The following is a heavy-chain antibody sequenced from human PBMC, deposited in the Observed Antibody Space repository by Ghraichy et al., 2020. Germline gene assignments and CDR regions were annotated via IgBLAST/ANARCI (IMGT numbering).Heavy chain of an antibody. Sequence: SETLSLTCTVSGGSISSYFWSWIRQPAGKGLEWIGRVYTSGNTNYSPSLNSRVAMSVDTSTNQFFLKLTSVTAADTAVYYCAREGGPLEGYYQPMDAWGQGTRVTVSS. V-gene: IGHV4-4*07. D-gene: IGHD2-2*01. CDR1: GGSISSYF. CDR2: VYTSGNT. J-gene: IGHJ6*02. CDR3: AREGGPLEGYYQPMDA.